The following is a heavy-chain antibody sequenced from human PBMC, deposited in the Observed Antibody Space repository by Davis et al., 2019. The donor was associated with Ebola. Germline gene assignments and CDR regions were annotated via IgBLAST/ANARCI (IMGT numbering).Heavy chain of an antibody. Sequence: GESLKISCAASGFTFSSYAMSWVRQAPGKGLEWVSAISGSGGSTYYADSVKGRFTISRDNAKNSLYLQMNSLRAEDTAVYYCATETYSSWGQGTLVTGSS. CDR3: ATETYSS. V-gene: IGHV3-23*01. D-gene: IGHD6-13*01. CDR2: ISGSGGST. CDR1: GFTFSSYA. J-gene: IGHJ4*02.